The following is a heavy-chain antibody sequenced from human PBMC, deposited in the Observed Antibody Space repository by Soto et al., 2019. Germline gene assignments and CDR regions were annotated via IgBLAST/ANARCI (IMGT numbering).Heavy chain of an antibody. V-gene: IGHV4-30-4*01. CDR2: IYKSTTT. D-gene: IGHD2-15*01. Sequence: SETLSLTCPVSGDSISTVDYFWAWIRQPPGQALEYIGYIYKSTTTYYNPSFESRVAISLDTSKSQFSLNVTSVTAADTAVYFCARGRYCLTGRCFPNWSDSWGQGTLVTVSS. CDR3: ARGRYCLTGRCFPNWSDS. J-gene: IGHJ5*01. CDR1: GDSISTVDYF.